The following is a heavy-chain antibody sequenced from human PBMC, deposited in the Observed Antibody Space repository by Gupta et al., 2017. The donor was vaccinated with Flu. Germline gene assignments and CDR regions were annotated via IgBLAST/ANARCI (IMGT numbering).Heavy chain of an antibody. D-gene: IGHD3-10*01. CDR2: LKSETDGGTA. Sequence: EVQLVESGGGLVKPGGSLRLSCEASGFRFSYAYMNRVRQAPGKGLGWVGRLKSETDGGTADYAAPVKGRFTISRDDSKNTLWLQMNSLRTEDTAVYYCTTDSSGGITFDIWGQGTPVTVSA. CDR1: GFRFSYAY. J-gene: IGHJ3*02. CDR3: TTDSSGGITFDI. V-gene: IGHV3-15*01.